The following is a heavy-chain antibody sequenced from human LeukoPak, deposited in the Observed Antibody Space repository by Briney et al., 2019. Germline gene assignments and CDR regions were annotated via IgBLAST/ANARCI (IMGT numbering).Heavy chain of an antibody. CDR2: IYTSGST. D-gene: IGHD6-13*01. J-gene: IGHJ4*02. V-gene: IGHV4-4*07. CDR3: ARGHSSSWSSDFDY. Sequence: SETLSLTCTVSGGSISSYYWSWIRQPAGKGLEWIGRIYTSGSTNYNPSLKSRVTMSVDTSKNQFSLKLSSVTAADTAVYYCARGHSSSWSSDFDYWGQGTLVTVSS. CDR1: GGSISSYY.